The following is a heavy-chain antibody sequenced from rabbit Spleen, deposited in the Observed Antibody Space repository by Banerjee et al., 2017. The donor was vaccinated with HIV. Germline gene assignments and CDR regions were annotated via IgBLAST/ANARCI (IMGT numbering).Heavy chain of an antibody. D-gene: IGHD6-1*01. V-gene: IGHV1S40*01. CDR3: TKSVLVVMLFIKIPYYFNL. J-gene: IGHJ4*01. Sequence: QSLEESGGDLVKPGASLTLTCTASGFSFSSSYYMCWVRQAPGKGLEWIACIDAGSGGSSYYASWAKGRFTISRTSSTTVTLQMTSLTAADTATYFCTKSVLVVMLFIKIPYYFNLWGPGTLVTVS. CDR1: GFSFSSSYY. CDR2: IDAGSGGSS.